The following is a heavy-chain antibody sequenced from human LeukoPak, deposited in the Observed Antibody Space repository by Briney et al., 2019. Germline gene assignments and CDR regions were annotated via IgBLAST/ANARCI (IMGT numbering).Heavy chain of an antibody. Sequence: PGGSLRPSCAASGFTFSDYWMHWVRQAPGKGLEWVARIYSDVRRIKYADSVKGRFTISRDNAKNTLYLQMNALRVEDTAVYYCATSPVISRDWGQGTLVTVSS. J-gene: IGHJ4*02. V-gene: IGHV3-74*03. CDR3: ATSPVISRD. D-gene: IGHD2-21*01. CDR1: GFTFSDYW. CDR2: IYSDVRRI.